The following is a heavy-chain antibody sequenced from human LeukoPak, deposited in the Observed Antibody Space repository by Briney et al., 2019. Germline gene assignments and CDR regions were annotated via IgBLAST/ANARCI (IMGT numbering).Heavy chain of an antibody. CDR2: INHSGST. Sequence: SETLSLTCAVYGGSFSGYYWSWIRQPPGKGLEWVGEINHSGSTNYNPSLKSRVTISVDTSTNQFSLKLSSVTAADTAVYYCARVGSGWYLSGWGQGTLVTVSS. CDR3: ARVGSGWYLSG. CDR1: GGSFSGYY. J-gene: IGHJ4*02. V-gene: IGHV4-34*01. D-gene: IGHD6-19*01.